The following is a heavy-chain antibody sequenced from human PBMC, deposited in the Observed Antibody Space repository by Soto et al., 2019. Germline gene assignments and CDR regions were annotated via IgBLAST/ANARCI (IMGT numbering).Heavy chain of an antibody. D-gene: IGHD6-19*01. V-gene: IGHV1-69*01. Sequence: QVQLVQSGAEVKKPGSSVKVSCKASGGTFSSYAISWVRKAPGQGLEWMGGIITIFGTANYAHKFQGRVTITADESTSTAYMELSSLRSEDTAVYYCAGAVAGITYYFDYWGQGTLVTVSS. CDR1: GGTFSSYA. CDR2: IITIFGTA. J-gene: IGHJ4*02. CDR3: AGAVAGITYYFDY.